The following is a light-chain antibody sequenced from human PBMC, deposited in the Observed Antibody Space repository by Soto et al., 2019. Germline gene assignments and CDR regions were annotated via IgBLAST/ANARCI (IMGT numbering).Light chain of an antibody. CDR2: DDT. CDR3: CSYAGSTTYVL. Sequence: QSALTQPASVSGSPGQSITISCTGTSTDFGNYNLVSWYQHHPGKAPKLMIYDDTKRPSGVSNRFSGSKSGNTASLTISGLQAEDEADYHCCSYAGSTTYVLFGGGTKVTVL. J-gene: IGLJ3*02. CDR1: STDFGNYNL. V-gene: IGLV2-23*01.